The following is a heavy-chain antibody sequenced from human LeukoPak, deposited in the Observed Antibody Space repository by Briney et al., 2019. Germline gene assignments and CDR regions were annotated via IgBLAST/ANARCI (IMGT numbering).Heavy chain of an antibody. CDR2: IYYSGST. J-gene: IGHJ4*02. D-gene: IGHD3-10*01. Sequence: PSETLSLTCTVSGGSISSSSYYWGWIRQPPGKGLEWIGSIYYSGSTYYNPSLKSRVTISVDTSKNQFSLKLSSVTAADTAVYYCASIYYYGSGSYYPLDYWGQGTLVTVSS. CDR3: ASIYYYGSGSYYPLDY. CDR1: GGSISSSSYY. V-gene: IGHV4-39*01.